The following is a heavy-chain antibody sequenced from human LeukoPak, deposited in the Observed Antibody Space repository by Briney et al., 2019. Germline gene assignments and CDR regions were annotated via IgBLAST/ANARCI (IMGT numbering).Heavy chain of an antibody. Sequence: ASVIVSSKASGYTFIDYYIHWVRQAPGQGLECMGWMNPKTGDTRYEEKFQGRVAMTRETSITTAYLELSGLNSDDTAMYFCTRDVIMGYQQGYFDPWGQGTLVTGSS. CDR3: TRDVIMGYQQGYFDP. V-gene: IGHV1-2*02. CDR1: GYTFIDYY. CDR2: MNPKTGDT. D-gene: IGHD2-8*01. J-gene: IGHJ4*02.